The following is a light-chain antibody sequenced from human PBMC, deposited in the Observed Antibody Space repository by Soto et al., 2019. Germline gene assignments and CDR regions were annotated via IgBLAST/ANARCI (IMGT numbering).Light chain of an antibody. CDR2: AAS. J-gene: IGKJ4*01. CDR1: QGIGND. V-gene: IGKV1-17*01. Sequence: DIQMTQSPSSLSASVGDRVTITCRTSQGIGNDLGWYQQQPGKAPKRLIYAASSLQSGVPSRFSGSGSGTEFTLTISSLQPEDFATSYCLHHNRYPLTFGGGTRVEIK. CDR3: LHHNRYPLT.